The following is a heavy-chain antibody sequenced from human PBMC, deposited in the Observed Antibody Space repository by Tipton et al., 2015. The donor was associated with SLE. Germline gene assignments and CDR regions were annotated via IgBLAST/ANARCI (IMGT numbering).Heavy chain of an antibody. D-gene: IGHD6-13*01. Sequence: TLSLTCTVSGGFISSNSYYWGWIRQPPGKGLEWIGSVYYTGTTYYNPSLKSRVTISFDTSKNHFSLKLSSVTAADTAVYFCATYVAIAAADIDYWGQGMLVTVSS. J-gene: IGHJ4*02. CDR1: GGFISSNSYY. CDR2: VYYTGTT. V-gene: IGHV4-39*02. CDR3: ATYVAIAAADIDY.